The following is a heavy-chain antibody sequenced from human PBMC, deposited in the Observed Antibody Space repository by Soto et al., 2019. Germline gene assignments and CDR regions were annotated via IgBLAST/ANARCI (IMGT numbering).Heavy chain of an antibody. CDR3: ARERITVGYCGMDV. CDR2: IYYSGST. Sequence: SETLSLTCTVSGGSISSAGYYWSWIRQHPGKGLEWIGYIYYSGSTYYNPSLKSRVTISVDTSKNQFSLKLSSVTAADTAVYYCARERITVGYCGMDVWGQGTTGTVSS. D-gene: IGHD3-16*01. CDR1: GGSISSAGYY. J-gene: IGHJ6*02. V-gene: IGHV4-31*03.